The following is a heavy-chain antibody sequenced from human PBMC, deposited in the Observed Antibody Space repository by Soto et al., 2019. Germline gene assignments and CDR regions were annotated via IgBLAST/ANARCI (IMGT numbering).Heavy chain of an antibody. J-gene: IGHJ3*02. CDR3: AKDLAGWLSRRSAFDI. Sequence: QPGGSLRLSCAASGFTFSSYAMSWVRQAPGKGLEWVSAISGSGGSTYYADSVKGRFTISRDNSKNTLYLQMNSLRAEDTAVYYCAKDLAGWLSRRSAFDIWGQGTMVTVSS. D-gene: IGHD3-22*01. CDR1: GFTFSSYA. V-gene: IGHV3-23*01. CDR2: ISGSGGST.